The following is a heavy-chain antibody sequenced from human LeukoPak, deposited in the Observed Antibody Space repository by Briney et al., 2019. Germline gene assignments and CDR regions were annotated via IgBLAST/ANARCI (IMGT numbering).Heavy chain of an antibody. CDR1: GGSISSSSYY. Sequence: PSETLSLTCTVSGGSISSSSYYWGWIRQPPGKGLEWIGEINHSGSTNYNPSLKSRVTISVDTSKNQFSLKLSSVTAADTAVYYCARASRGSGYWGQGTLVTVSS. CDR2: INHSGST. CDR3: ARASRGSGY. D-gene: IGHD3-10*01. V-gene: IGHV4-39*07. J-gene: IGHJ4*02.